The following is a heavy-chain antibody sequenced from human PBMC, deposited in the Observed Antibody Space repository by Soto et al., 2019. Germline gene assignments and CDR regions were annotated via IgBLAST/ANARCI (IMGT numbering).Heavy chain of an antibody. D-gene: IGHD4-17*01. Sequence: QLQLQESGPGLVKPSETLSLTCTVSGGSISSSSYYWGWIRQPPGKGLEWIGSIYYSGSTYYNPSLKSRVTISVDTSKNQFSLKLSSVTAADTAVYYCARHLPTVVTPGAFDIWGQGTMVTVSS. CDR2: IYYSGST. V-gene: IGHV4-39*01. CDR1: GGSISSSSYY. J-gene: IGHJ3*02. CDR3: ARHLPTVVTPGAFDI.